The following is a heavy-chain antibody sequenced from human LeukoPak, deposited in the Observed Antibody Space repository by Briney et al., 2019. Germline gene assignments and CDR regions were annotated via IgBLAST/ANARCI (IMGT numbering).Heavy chain of an antibody. CDR2: ISYDGSNK. V-gene: IGHV3-30*18. Sequence: GGSLELSCAASGFTFSSYGMHWVRQAPGKGLEWVAVISYDGSNKYYADSVKGRFTISRDNSKNTLYLQMNSLRAEDTAVYYCANWFDPWGQGTLVTVSS. J-gene: IGHJ5*02. CDR3: ANWFDP. CDR1: GFTFSSYG.